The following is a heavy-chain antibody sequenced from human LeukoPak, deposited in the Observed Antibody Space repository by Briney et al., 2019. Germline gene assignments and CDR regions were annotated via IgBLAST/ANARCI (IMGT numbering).Heavy chain of an antibody. CDR3: ARDNSVRDEAWWFNP. J-gene: IGHJ5*02. CDR2: IIPIFGTA. CDR1: GGTFSSYA. V-gene: IGHV1-69*13. D-gene: IGHD5-24*01. Sequence: SVKVSCKASGGTFSSYAISWVRQAPGQGLEWMGGIIPIFGTADYAQKFQGRVTITADEFMSTAYMELNSLRSEDTAVYYCARDNSVRDEAWWFNPWGQGTLVTVSS.